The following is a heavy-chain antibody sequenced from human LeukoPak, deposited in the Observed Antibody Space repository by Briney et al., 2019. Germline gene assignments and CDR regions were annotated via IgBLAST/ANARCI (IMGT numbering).Heavy chain of an antibody. Sequence: GGSLRLSCAASGFTVSSKYMSWVRQAPGKGLEWVSVIYSGGSTYYADSVKGRFTISRDNSKNALHLHMNSLRVEDTAVYYCARGPSPRSPDYWGQGTLVTVSS. J-gene: IGHJ4*02. V-gene: IGHV3-53*01. CDR3: ARGPSPRSPDY. CDR2: IYSGGST. CDR1: GFTVSSKY.